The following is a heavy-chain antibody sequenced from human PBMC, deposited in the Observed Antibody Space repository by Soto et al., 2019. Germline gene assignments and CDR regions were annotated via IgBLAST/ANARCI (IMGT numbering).Heavy chain of an antibody. CDR2: IDPSDSYT. J-gene: IGHJ6*02. V-gene: IGHV5-10-1*01. CDR3: AREHSGYYYYGMDV. D-gene: IGHD7-27*01. Sequence: PGESLKISCKGSGYSFTSYWISWVRQMPGKVLEWMGRIDPSDSYTNYSPSFQGHVTISADKSISTAYLQWSSLKASDTAMYYCAREHSGYYYYGMDVWGQGTTVTVSS. CDR1: GYSFTSYW.